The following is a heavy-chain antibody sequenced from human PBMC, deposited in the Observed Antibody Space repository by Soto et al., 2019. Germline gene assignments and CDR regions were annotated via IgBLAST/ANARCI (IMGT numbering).Heavy chain of an antibody. CDR1: GYTFTSSG. D-gene: IGHD1-26*01. CDR2: ISAYNGNT. V-gene: IGHV1-18*01. Sequence: QVQLVQSGAEVKQPGASVKVSCKASGYTFTSSGISWVRQAPGQGLEWIGWISAYNGNTNSAQKLQGRVTMTTDTFTSTAYMELRSLRSADTAVYYCARDAVVGLFDYWGQGTLVTVAS. CDR3: ARDAVVGLFDY. J-gene: IGHJ4*02.